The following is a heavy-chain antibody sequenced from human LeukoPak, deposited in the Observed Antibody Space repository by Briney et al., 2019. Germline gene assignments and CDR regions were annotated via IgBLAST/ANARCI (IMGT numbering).Heavy chain of an antibody. J-gene: IGHJ4*02. CDR3: ARGEDYCKCGNY. D-gene: IGHD1-26*01. CDR2: IHPSGSP. V-gene: IGHV4-34*01. CDR1: GGSFSGYF. Sequence: SETLSLTCGVYGGSFSGYFWTWIRQSPGKGLEWIGEIHPSGSPSYNPSLKSRVTISADTSKNQFPLKMTSVTAADTAVYYCARGEDYCKCGNYWGQGTLVTVSS.